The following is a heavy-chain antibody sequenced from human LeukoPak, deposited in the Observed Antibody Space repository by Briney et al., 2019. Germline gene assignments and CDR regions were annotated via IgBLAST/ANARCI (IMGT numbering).Heavy chain of an antibody. V-gene: IGHV4-34*01. CDR3: ARGRGCFSP. D-gene: IGHD6-19*01. CDR1: GGSFSGYY. J-gene: IGHJ4*02. Sequence: SETLSLTCAVYGGSFSGYYWSWIRQPPGKGLEWIGEINHSGSTNYNPSLKSRVTISVDTSKNQFSLKLSSVTAANTAVYYCARGRGCFSPWGQGTLVTVSS. CDR2: INHSGST.